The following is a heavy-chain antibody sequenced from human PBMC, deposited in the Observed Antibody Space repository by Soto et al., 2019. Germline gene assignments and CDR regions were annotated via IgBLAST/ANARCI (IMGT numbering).Heavy chain of an antibody. CDR2: IWYDGSNK. Sequence: GGSLRLSCAASGFTFSSYGMHWVRQAPGKGLEWVAVIWYDGSNKYYADSVKGRFTIYRDNSKNTLYLQMNSLRAEDTAVYYCASHYCSGGSCFPYHLDYWGQGTLVTVSS. D-gene: IGHD2-15*01. J-gene: IGHJ4*02. CDR1: GFTFSSYG. V-gene: IGHV3-33*01. CDR3: ASHYCSGGSCFPYHLDY.